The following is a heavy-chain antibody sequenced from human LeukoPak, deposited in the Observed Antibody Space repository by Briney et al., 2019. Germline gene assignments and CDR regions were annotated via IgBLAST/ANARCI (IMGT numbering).Heavy chain of an antibody. J-gene: IGHJ5*02. CDR1: GGSISSGGYS. Sequence: SETLSLTCAVSGGSISSGGYSWSWIQQPPGKGLEWIGYIYHSGSTYYNPSLKSRVTISVDRSKNQFSLKLSSVTAADTAVYYCASTKSSSWSNWFDPWGQGTLVTVSS. CDR3: ASTKSSSWSNWFDP. CDR2: IYHSGST. D-gene: IGHD6-13*01. V-gene: IGHV4-30-2*01.